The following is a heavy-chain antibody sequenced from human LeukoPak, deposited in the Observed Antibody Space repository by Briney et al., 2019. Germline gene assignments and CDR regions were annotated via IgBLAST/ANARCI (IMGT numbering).Heavy chain of an antibody. J-gene: IGHJ4*02. Sequence: ASVKVSCKASGYTFTSYGIIWVRQAPGQGLEWMGWISTYNDNTHYAQKFQGRVTMTTDTSTSTACMELRSLTSDDTAVYYCASTRPVPRFLHCGGDCFFDYWGQGTLVTVSS. CDR3: ASTRPVPRFLHCGGDCFFDY. CDR2: ISTYNDNT. CDR1: GYTFTSYG. D-gene: IGHD2-21*02. V-gene: IGHV1-18*04.